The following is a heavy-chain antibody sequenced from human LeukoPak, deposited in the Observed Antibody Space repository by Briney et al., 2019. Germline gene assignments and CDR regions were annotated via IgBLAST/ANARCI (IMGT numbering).Heavy chain of an antibody. CDR1: GFAFSSYG. Sequence: GRSLRLSCAASGFAFSSYGMHWVRQAPGKGLEWVAVIWYDGSNKYYADSVKGRFTISRDNSKNTLYLQMNSLRAEDTAVYYCARDPLSSDTPFDYWGQGTLVTVSS. CDR3: ARDPLSSDTPFDY. V-gene: IGHV3-33*01. D-gene: IGHD6-19*01. CDR2: IWYDGSNK. J-gene: IGHJ4*02.